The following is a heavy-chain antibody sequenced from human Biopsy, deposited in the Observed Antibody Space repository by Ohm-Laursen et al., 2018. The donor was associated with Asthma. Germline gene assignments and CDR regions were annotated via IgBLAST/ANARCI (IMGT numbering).Heavy chain of an antibody. CDR2: ISSSGSSI. CDR3: ARDIAFGGVHDF. CDR1: GFTFSDYS. Sequence: SLRLSCSASGFTFSDYSMTWIRQAPGKGLEWISYISSSGSSILYADSVKGQFTISRDNAKNSLHLQMNSLRAEDTAIYYCARDIAFGGVHDFWGQGTLVAVSS. V-gene: IGHV3-11*01. J-gene: IGHJ4*02. D-gene: IGHD3-16*01.